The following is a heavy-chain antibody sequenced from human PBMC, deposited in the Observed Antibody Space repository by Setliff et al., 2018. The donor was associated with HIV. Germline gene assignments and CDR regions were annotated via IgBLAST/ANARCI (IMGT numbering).Heavy chain of an antibody. J-gene: IGHJ5*02. Sequence: GGSLRLSCAASGFNVSHNSMTWVRQAPGKGLEWVYIIYSDGRTYYADSVKGRFTISRDNSKNTLYLQMNGLRSEDTAMYFCARDRDDSVTGHFNRFDPWGQGTLVTVSS. CDR1: GFNVSHNS. CDR3: ARDRDDSVTGHFNRFDP. V-gene: IGHV3-53*05. CDR2: IYSDGRT. D-gene: IGHD3-9*01.